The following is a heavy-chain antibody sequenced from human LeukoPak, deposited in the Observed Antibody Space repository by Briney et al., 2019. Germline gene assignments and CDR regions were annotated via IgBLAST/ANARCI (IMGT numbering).Heavy chain of an antibody. V-gene: IGHV5-51*01. CDR1: GYNFAIYW. CDR3: VRFGLTSSLDY. D-gene: IGHD6-13*01. CDR2: IYPGDSDT. Sequence: GESLKISCKVSGYNFAIYWIGWVRQVPGKGLEWMGLIYPGDSDTRYSPSFQGQVTFSVDASISTAYLQLSGLRASDTAIYYCVRFGLTSSLDYWGQGTLVTVSS. J-gene: IGHJ4*02.